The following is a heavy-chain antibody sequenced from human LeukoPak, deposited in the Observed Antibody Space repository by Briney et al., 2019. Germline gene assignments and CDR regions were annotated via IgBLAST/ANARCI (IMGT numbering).Heavy chain of an antibody. D-gene: IGHD1-26*01. Sequence: GASVKVSCRASGFPFNTHAVAWVRQAPGQGLEWMGWINPNSGGTNYAQKFQGRVTMTRDTSTRTVYMELSSLRSEDTALYYCASAQIGSYFDYWGQGTLVTVSS. CDR2: INPNSGGT. V-gene: IGHV1-2*02. CDR1: GFPFNTHA. J-gene: IGHJ4*02. CDR3: ASAQIGSYFDY.